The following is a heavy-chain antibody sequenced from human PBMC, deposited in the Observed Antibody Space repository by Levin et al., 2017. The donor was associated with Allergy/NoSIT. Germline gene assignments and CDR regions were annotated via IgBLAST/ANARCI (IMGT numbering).Heavy chain of an antibody. V-gene: IGHV3-48*03. CDR3: ARRYCSSTSCLLDY. D-gene: IGHD2-2*01. CDR1: GFTFSTYE. CDR2: ISSSGSTI. Sequence: GESLKISCAASGFTFSTYEMNWVRQAPGKGLEWVSYISSSGSTIYYADSVKGRFTISRDKAKNSLYLQMNSLRAEDTAVYYCARRYCSSTSCLLDYWGQGTLVTVSS. J-gene: IGHJ4*02.